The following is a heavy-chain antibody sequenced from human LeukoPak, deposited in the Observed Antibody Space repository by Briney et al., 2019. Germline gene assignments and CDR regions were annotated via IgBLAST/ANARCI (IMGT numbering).Heavy chain of an antibody. J-gene: IGHJ4*02. V-gene: IGHV1-2*02. CDR2: INPNSGT. D-gene: IGHD6-13*01. Sequence: GASVKVSCKASGYTFSDYYIHWERQGPGQGLEWMGWINPNSGTNYAQNFQGRVTMTRDTSISTAYMELSRLRSDDTAVYYCAREEQHQRGRHFEYWGQGTLVTVSS. CDR3: AREEQHQRGRHFEY. CDR1: GYTFSDYY.